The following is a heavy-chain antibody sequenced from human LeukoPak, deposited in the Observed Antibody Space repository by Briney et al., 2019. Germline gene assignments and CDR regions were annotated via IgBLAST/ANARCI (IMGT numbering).Heavy chain of an antibody. Sequence: GGSLRLSCAASGFTFSRYWMHWVRQAPGKGLVWVSRINSDGSSTSYADSVKGRFTISRDNAKNTLYLRMNSLRAEDTAVYYCASGYGSGSYLDYWGQGTLVTVSS. CDR2: INSDGSST. D-gene: IGHD1-26*01. V-gene: IGHV3-74*01. CDR1: GFTFSRYW. CDR3: ASGYGSGSYLDY. J-gene: IGHJ4*02.